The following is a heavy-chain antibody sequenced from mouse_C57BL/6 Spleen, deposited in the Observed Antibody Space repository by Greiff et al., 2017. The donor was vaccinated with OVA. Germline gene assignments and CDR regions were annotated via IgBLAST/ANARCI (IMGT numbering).Heavy chain of an antibody. D-gene: IGHD2-1*01. V-gene: IGHV1-72*01. CDR3: ARDGNYDAMDY. Sequence: VQLQQSGAELVKPGASVKLSCTASGYTFTSYWMHWVKQRPGRGLEWIGRIDPNSGGTKYNAQFKSKATLTVDKPSSTAYMQISSLTSEDSAVDYCARDGNYDAMDYWGQGTSVTVSS. CDR2: IDPNSGGT. CDR1: GYTFTSYW. J-gene: IGHJ4*01.